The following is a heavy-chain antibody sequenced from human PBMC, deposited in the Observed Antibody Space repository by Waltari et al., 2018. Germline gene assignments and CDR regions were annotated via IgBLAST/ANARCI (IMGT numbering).Heavy chain of an antibody. J-gene: IGHJ4*02. CDR1: GFTFSSYW. CDR2: IKQDGSET. Sequence: EVQLEESGGGLVQPGGSLRLSCAASGFTFSSYWMTWVRQAPGKGLEWVANIKQDGSETYYADSLKGRFTISRDNAKNSLYLQMNSLRAEDTALYYCARDHVFRGDFWSGYYDSWGQGNLVTVSS. V-gene: IGHV3-7*01. CDR3: ARDHVFRGDFWSGYYDS. D-gene: IGHD3-3*01.